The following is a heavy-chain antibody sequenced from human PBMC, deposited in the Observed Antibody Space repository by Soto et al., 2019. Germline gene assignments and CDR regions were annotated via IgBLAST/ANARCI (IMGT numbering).Heavy chain of an antibody. CDR3: ARGLGGDSYGYYYHSAMDV. CDR1: SHTFSKDG. D-gene: IGHD5-18*01. J-gene: IGHJ6*02. Sequence: QVQLVQSGAEVRKPGASVKVSCKTSSHTFSKDGFTWVRQAPGQGLEWMGCISPHNGNTNYAQKFQGRLTMTTDTSTRTVYMELSSLRSDDTAMYYCARGLGGDSYGYYYHSAMDVWGQGTTVTVSS. V-gene: IGHV1-18*04. CDR2: ISPHNGNT.